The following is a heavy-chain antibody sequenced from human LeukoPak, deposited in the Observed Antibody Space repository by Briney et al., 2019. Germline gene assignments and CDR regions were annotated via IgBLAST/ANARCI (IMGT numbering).Heavy chain of an antibody. V-gene: IGHV3-23*01. CDR3: AKDLEQWLVAAYFDY. J-gene: IGHJ4*02. CDR1: GFTFSSYG. D-gene: IGHD6-19*01. Sequence: GGSLRLSCAASGFTFSSYGMSWVRQAPGKGLEWVSAISGSGGSTYYADSVKGRFTISRDNSKNTLYLQMNSLRAEDTAVYYCAKDLEQWLVAAYFDYWGQGTLVTVSS. CDR2: ISGSGGST.